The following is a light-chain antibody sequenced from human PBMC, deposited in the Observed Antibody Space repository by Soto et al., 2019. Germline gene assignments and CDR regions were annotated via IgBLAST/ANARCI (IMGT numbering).Light chain of an antibody. CDR2: GAS. CDR3: HQYDGSPIT. V-gene: IGKV3-20*01. Sequence: EIVLTQSPGTLSLSPGERATLSFSASQSVSSGYLAWYQQKPGQAPRLLIYGASTRATGIPDRFSGDGSGTDFTLTISRLEPEDYAVYYCHQYDGSPITFGQGTRLEIK. J-gene: IGKJ5*01. CDR1: QSVSSGY.